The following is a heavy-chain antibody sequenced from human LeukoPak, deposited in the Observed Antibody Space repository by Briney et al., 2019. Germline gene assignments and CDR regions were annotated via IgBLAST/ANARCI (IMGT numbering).Heavy chain of an antibody. V-gene: IGHV3-30*04. CDR3: AGDSVWLTKLDY. D-gene: IGHD3-9*01. CDR1: GFTFRSYA. CDR2: ISNDGSNK. J-gene: IGHJ4*02. Sequence: PGRSLRLSCAASGFTFRSYAIHWVRQAPGKGLEWVAVISNDGSNKFYADSVKGRFTISRDNSKNTLYLQMTSLRVEDTAVYYCAGDSVWLTKLDYWGQGTLVTVSS.